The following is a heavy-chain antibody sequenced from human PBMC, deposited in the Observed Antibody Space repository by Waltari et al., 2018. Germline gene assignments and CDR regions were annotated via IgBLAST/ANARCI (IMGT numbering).Heavy chain of an antibody. V-gene: IGHV3-30-3*01. D-gene: IGHD6-19*01. CDR3: ARRGSEGFRRYSSGWYPFDY. Sequence: FTFSSYAMHWVRQAPGKGLEWVAVISYDGSNKYYADSVKGRFTISRDNSKNTLYLQMNSLRAEDTAVYYCARRGSEGFRRYSSGWYPFDYWGQGTLVTVSS. CDR1: FTFSSYA. CDR2: ISYDGSNK. J-gene: IGHJ4*02.